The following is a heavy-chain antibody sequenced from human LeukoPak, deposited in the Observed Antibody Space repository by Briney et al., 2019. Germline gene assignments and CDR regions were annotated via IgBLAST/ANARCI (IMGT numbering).Heavy chain of an antibody. CDR1: GFTFSSYW. Sequence: GGSLRLSCAASGFTFSSYWMHWVRQAPGKGLVWVSRINSDGSSTSYADSVKGRFTISRDNAKNTLYLQMNSLRAEDTAVYYCASPRVVIAYFDYWGQGTLVTVSS. V-gene: IGHV3-74*01. CDR2: INSDGSST. CDR3: ASPRVVIAYFDY. J-gene: IGHJ4*02. D-gene: IGHD2-21*01.